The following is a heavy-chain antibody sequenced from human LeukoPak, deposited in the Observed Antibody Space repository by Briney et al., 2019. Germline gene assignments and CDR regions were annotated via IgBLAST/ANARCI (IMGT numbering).Heavy chain of an antibody. CDR2: ISGSGGST. Sequence: PGGSLRLSCAASGFTFSSYNMNWVRQAPGKGLEWVSAISGSGGSTYYADSVKGRFTISRDNSKNTLYLQMNSLRAEDTAVYYCAKDDRWWLVHQSYGMDVWGQGTTVTVSS. CDR3: AKDDRWWLVHQSYGMDV. J-gene: IGHJ6*02. V-gene: IGHV3-23*01. CDR1: GFTFSSYN. D-gene: IGHD6-19*01.